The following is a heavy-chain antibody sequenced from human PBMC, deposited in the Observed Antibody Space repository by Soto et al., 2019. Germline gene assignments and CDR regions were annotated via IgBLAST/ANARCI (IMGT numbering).Heavy chain of an antibody. CDR1: GFTFGTTD. V-gene: IGHV3-23*01. CDR3: VKNSGWLNT. J-gene: IGHJ4*02. D-gene: IGHD3-9*01. CDR2: IDGSGGIT. Sequence: QLLQSGGGLVQPGGSLTLSCAASGFTFGTTDMSWVRQAPGEGLEWVSTIDGSGGITYYADSVKGRFTTSRDNSRKTVYLQMNRLRGDDTALYYCVKNSGWLNTWGKGELVTVSS.